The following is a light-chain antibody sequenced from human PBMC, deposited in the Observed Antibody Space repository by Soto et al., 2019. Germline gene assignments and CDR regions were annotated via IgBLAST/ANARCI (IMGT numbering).Light chain of an antibody. V-gene: IGLV2-14*01. CDR2: EVS. J-gene: IGLJ1*01. Sequence: LTQPASMSGSPGQSITISCTGSSSDIGNYKXXXXXXXXXXXAPKLIIYEVSNRPSGVSLRFSGSKSANTASLTLSGLQADDEAEYYCASFSNSTFVFGSGTKVTVL. CDR1: SSDIGNYKX. CDR3: ASFSNSTFV.